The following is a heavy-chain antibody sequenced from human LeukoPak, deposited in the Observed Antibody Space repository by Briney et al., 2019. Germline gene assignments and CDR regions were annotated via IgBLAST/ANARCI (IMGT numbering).Heavy chain of an antibody. CDR3: VRGFYYDSSGLGDY. Sequence: GGSLRLSCAASGFTVSSNYMSWVRQAPGKGLEWGSVIYSGDTTYYADSVKGRFTISRDNSKNTLYLQMNSLRAEDTSVYYCVRGFYYDSSGLGDYWGQGTLVTVSS. CDR1: GFTVSSNY. V-gene: IGHV3-66*01. J-gene: IGHJ4*02. CDR2: IYSGDTT. D-gene: IGHD3-22*01.